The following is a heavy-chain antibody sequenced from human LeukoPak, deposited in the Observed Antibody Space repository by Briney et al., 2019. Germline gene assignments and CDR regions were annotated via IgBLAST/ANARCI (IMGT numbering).Heavy chain of an antibody. V-gene: IGHV3-30*02. CDR2: IRNDGSND. J-gene: IGHJ4*02. CDR1: GFTFSHHG. D-gene: IGHD2-2*01. Sequence: GGSLRLSCAASGFTFSHHGMHWVRQAPGKGLEWVAFIRNDGSNDYYADSVKGRFTISRDNSKNTLYLQMNSLRAEDTAVYYCAKGRRIVVVPAAIHYWGQGTLVTVSS. CDR3: AKGRRIVVVPAAIHY.